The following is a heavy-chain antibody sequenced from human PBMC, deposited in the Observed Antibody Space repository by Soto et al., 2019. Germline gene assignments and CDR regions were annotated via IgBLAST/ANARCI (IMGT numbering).Heavy chain of an antibody. CDR2: IGTAGDT. CDR1: GFTFSSYD. D-gene: IGHD1-26*01. CDR3: ARGDSGTPSDDAFDI. Sequence: EVQLVESGGGLVQPGGSLRLSCAASGFTFSSYDMLWVRQATGKGLEWVSAIGTAGDTYYPGSVKGRFTISRENAKNSLYLQMNSLRAEDTAVYYCARGDSGTPSDDAFDIWGQGTMVTVSS. V-gene: IGHV3-13*01. J-gene: IGHJ3*02.